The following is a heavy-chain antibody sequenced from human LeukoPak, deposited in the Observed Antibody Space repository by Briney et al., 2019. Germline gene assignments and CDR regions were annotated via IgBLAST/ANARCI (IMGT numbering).Heavy chain of an antibody. CDR2: MNPHSGNT. Sequence: ASVKVSCKTSGYTFSSYDMNWVRQATGQGLEWMGWMNPHSGNTGYAQKFQGRVAMTRDTSINTAYMELSSLRSEDTAVYYCARGFDYWGQGTQVTVSS. V-gene: IGHV1-8*01. J-gene: IGHJ4*02. CDR1: GYTFSSYD. CDR3: ARGFDY.